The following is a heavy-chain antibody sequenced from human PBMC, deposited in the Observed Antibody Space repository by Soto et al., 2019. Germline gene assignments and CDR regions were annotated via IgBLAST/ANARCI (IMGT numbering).Heavy chain of an antibody. CDR1: GGTFSTFG. J-gene: IGHJ4*02. V-gene: IGHV1-69*13. CDR3: AKSAPMDAGDKYYYDF. D-gene: IGHD4-17*01. Sequence: GASMKVSWKASGGTFSTFGISWVRQAPGQGLEWMGGIIPFFGTARYSQKFEDRITITADESTNTVYMDLRSLTSEDTAIYYCAKSAPMDAGDKYYYDFWGQGALVTVSS. CDR2: IIPFFGTA.